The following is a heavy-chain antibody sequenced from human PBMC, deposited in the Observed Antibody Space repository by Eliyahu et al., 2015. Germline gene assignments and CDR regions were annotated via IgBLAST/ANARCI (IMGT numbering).Heavy chain of an antibody. D-gene: IGHD3-3*01. CDR1: GFXFSNYW. J-gene: IGHJ4*02. CDR3: ARPPVGSGSGGWLFDY. V-gene: IGHV3-74*01. Sequence: EVQLVESGGGLVQPGGSLRLSCSASGFXFSNYWMHWVRRAPGKELMWVSTITSDXSSKTYADSVXGRFTISRDNAQNTLLLQMNSLRAEDTAVYYCARPPVGSGSGGWLFDYWGQGTLVTVSS. CDR2: ITSDXSSK.